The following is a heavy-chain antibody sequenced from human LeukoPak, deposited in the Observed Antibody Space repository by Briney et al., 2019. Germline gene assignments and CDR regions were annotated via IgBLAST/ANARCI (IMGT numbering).Heavy chain of an antibody. J-gene: IGHJ4*02. D-gene: IGHD3-9*01. CDR2: INPNSGGT. V-gene: IGHV1-2*02. CDR3: ARDDYDILTGYYKGLDY. Sequence: ASVKVSCKASGYTFTGYYMHWVRQAPGQELEWMGWINPNSGGTNYAQKFQGRVTMTRDTSISTAYMELSRLRSDDTAVYYCARDDYDILTGYYKGLDYWGQGTLVTASS. CDR1: GYTFTGYY.